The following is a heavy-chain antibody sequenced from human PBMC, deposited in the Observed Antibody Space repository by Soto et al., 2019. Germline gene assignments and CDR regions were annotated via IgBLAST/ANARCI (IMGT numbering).Heavy chain of an antibody. CDR1: GGSISSGGYY. V-gene: IGHV4-31*03. Sequence: QVQLQESGPGLVKPSQTLSLTCTVSGGSISSGGYYWSWIRQHPGKGLEWIGYIYYSGSTYYNPSLKSRVTISVDTSKNQVSLKLSSVTAGDTAVYYCARWVSGGFPDDYWGQGTLVTVFS. D-gene: IGHD2-8*02. CDR3: ARWVSGGFPDDY. J-gene: IGHJ4*02. CDR2: IYYSGST.